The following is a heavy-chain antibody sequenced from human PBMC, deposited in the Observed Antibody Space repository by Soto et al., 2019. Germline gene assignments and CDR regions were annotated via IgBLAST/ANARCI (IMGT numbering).Heavy chain of an antibody. V-gene: IGHV4-39*07. CDR2: MFYFGST. D-gene: IGHD4-17*01. J-gene: IGHJ4*02. CDR3: ARRYGPGFDY. CDR1: GGSFSSSSHY. Sequence: SETLSLTCPVFGGSFSSSSHYWGWIRQPPGKGLEWLGTMFYFGSTYYNTSLESRVTISVDTSKNQFSLKLSSVTAADTAVYYCARRYGPGFDYWGQGTLVTVSS.